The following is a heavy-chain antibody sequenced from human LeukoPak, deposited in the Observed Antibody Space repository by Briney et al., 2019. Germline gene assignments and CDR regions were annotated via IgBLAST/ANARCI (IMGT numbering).Heavy chain of an antibody. CDR2: ISSSSSYI. CDR3: AGRGYSGYDFDY. D-gene: IGHD5-12*01. Sequence: GGSLRLSCAASGFTFSSYSMNWVRQAPGKGLEWVSSISSSSSYIYYADSVKGRFTISRDNTKNSLYLQMNSLRAEDTAVHYCAGRGYSGYDFDYWGQGTLVTVSS. CDR1: GFTFSSYS. J-gene: IGHJ4*02. V-gene: IGHV3-21*01.